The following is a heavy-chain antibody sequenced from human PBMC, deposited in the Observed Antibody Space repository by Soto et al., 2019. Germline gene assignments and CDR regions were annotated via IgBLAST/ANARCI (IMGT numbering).Heavy chain of an antibody. CDR2: IIPIVGTA. D-gene: IGHD2-2*01. V-gene: IGHV1-69*13. J-gene: IGHJ6*03. Sequence: EASVKVSCKASGGTFSSYAISWVQQAPGQGLEWMGGIIPIVGTANYAQKFQGRVTITADESTSTAYMELSSLRSEDTAVYYCARRLRKDIVVVPAAMPYYYYYMDAWGKGTTVTVSS. CDR3: ARRLRKDIVVVPAAMPYYYYYMDA. CDR1: GGTFSSYA.